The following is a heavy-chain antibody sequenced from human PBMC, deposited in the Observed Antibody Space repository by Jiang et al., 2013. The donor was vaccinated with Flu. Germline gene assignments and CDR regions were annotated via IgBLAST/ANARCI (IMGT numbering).Heavy chain of an antibody. D-gene: IGHD3-3*01. CDR2: ISGSGGST. Sequence: RLSCAASGFTFSSYAMSWVRQAPGKGLEWVSAISGSGGSTYYADSVKGRFTISRDNSKNTLYLQMNSLRAEDTAVYYCAKGGVYDFDSYYYYMDVWGKGTTVTVSS. CDR1: GFTFSSYA. CDR3: AKGGVYDFDSYYYYMDV. J-gene: IGHJ6*03. V-gene: IGHV3-23*01.